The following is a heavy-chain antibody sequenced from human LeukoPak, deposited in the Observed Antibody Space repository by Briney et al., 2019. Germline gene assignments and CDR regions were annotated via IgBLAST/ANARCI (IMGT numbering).Heavy chain of an antibody. D-gene: IGHD3-10*01. J-gene: IGHJ6*02. V-gene: IGHV4-39*01. Sequence: PSETLSLTCTDSGGSISSSSYYWGWIRQPPGKGLEWIGSIHYSGSTYYNPSLKSRVTISVDTSKNQFSLKLSSVTAADTAVYYCARHLRVREVITHGHYYYGMDVWGQGTTVTVSS. CDR2: IHYSGST. CDR3: ARHLRVREVITHGHYYYGMDV. CDR1: GGSISSSSYY.